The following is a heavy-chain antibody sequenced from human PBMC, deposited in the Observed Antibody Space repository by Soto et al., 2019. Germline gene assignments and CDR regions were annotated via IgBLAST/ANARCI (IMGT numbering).Heavy chain of an antibody. CDR3: ASGSSTQEGWFDP. CDR1: GVTFSSHA. CDR2: ISYDGSKK. Sequence: GSLRLSCAASGVTFSSHAMHWVRQAPGKGLEWVAVISYDGSKKYYADSVKGRFTISRDNSKNTLSLQMNSLRNEDTAVYYCASGSSTQEGWFDPWGQGTLVTVSS. J-gene: IGHJ5*02. V-gene: IGHV3-30-3*01. D-gene: IGHD2-2*01.